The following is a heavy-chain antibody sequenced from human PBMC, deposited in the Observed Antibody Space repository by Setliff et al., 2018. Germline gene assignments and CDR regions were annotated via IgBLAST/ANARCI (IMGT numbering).Heavy chain of an antibody. CDR1: GYTFTGYY. J-gene: IGHJ1*01. V-gene: IGHV1-2*02. D-gene: IGHD4-17*01. CDR3: ARVAYGLEYFQY. Sequence: ASVKVSCKASGYTFTGYYMHWVRQAPGQGLEWMGWMNPNTGGTTYAQAFQARITMTRDRSSNTAYMDLSRLTSDDTAVYYYARVAYGLEYFQYWGQGTLVTVSS. CDR2: MNPNTGGT.